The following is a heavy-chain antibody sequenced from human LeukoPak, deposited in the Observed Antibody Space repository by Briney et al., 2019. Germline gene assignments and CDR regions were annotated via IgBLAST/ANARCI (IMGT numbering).Heavy chain of an antibody. Sequence: PGGSLRLSCAASAFTCRSYAMIWVRQAPGKGLECVSNVSGSGGSTYYADSVKGRFTISRDNSNNTLYLQMNSLRAEDTAVYYCAKGAASRGYTYVANWGQGTLVTVSS. CDR1: AFTCRSYA. CDR2: VSGSGGST. D-gene: IGHD5-18*01. V-gene: IGHV3-23*01. J-gene: IGHJ4*02. CDR3: AKGAASRGYTYVAN.